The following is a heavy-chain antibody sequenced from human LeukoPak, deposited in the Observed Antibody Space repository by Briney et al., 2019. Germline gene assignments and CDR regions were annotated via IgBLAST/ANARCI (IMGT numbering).Heavy chain of an antibody. CDR2: INHSGST. J-gene: IGHJ2*01. V-gene: IGHV4-34*01. CDR1: GGSFSGNY. Sequence: SETLSLSCAVSGGSFSGNYWIWIRQPPGKGLEWIGVINHSGSTNYNPSLKSRVTISVDTSKNQFSLKLSSVTAADTAVYYCARNFDLWGRGTLVTVSS. CDR3: ARNFDL.